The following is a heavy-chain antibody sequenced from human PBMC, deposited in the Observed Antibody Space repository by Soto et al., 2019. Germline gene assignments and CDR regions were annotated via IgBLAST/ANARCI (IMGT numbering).Heavy chain of an antibody. Sequence: PSETLSHTFAGSGSAISRGGYSWSWIRQPPGKGLEWIGFIYHSGSTYYNPSLKSRVTISVDRSKNQFSLKLSSVTAADTAVYYCARTPDIWGQGTMVT. CDR2: IYHSGST. J-gene: IGHJ3*02. V-gene: IGHV4-30-2*01. CDR1: GSAISRGGYS. CDR3: ARTPDI.